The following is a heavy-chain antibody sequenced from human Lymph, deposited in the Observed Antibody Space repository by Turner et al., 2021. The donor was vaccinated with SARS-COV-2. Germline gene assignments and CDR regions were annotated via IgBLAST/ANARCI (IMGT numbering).Heavy chain of an antibody. D-gene: IGHD6-19*01. CDR2: ISGSSSYI. Sequence: EVQLVESGGGLVKHGGYLRLSGAAPGFTFSSYRMNWVRQAPGKGLEWVSFISGSSSYIYYADSLKGRFTISRDNAKNSLYLQMNSLRAEDTAVYYCARGGRPPWQWLGLGNFDYWGQGTLVTVSS. CDR3: ARGGRPPWQWLGLGNFDY. CDR1: GFTFSSYR. J-gene: IGHJ4*02. V-gene: IGHV3-21*02.